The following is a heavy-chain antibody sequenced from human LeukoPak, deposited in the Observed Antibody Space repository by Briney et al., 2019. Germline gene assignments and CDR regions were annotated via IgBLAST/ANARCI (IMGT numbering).Heavy chain of an antibody. D-gene: IGHD1-26*01. CDR3: TRVQVGVSLQFWFDA. J-gene: IGHJ5*02. CDR1: GFTFSTYW. CDR2: IRKRLNSYTT. Sequence: GGSLRLSCAASGFTFSTYWMSWVRQAPGKGLEWVDRIRKRLNSYTTDYAASVKGRFIISRDDSKNSLFLQMNTLKTEDTAMYYCTRVQVGVSLQFWFDAWGQGTPVTVSS. V-gene: IGHV3-72*01.